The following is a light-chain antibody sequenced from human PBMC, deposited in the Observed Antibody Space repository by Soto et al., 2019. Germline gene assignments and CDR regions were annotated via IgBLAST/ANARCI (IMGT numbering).Light chain of an antibody. CDR1: QSVSSN. CDR2: DAS. J-gene: IGKJ4*01. Sequence: EIVMTQSPATLSVSPGERATLSCRASQSVSSNLAWYQQKPGQAPRLLIYDASTRATGGPARFSGSGSGTEFTLTISSLQSEDFAVYYCQQYTNWPPLTFGGGTKVEIK. V-gene: IGKV3-15*01. CDR3: QQYTNWPPLT.